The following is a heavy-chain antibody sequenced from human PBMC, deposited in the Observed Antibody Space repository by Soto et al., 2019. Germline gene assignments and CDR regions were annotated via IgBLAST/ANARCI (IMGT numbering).Heavy chain of an antibody. CDR2: ISGSSDAA. CDR1: GFPFSTSA. D-gene: IGHD1-26*01. Sequence: EVQLLESGGGLVQPGGSLRLSCAASGFPFSTSAMNWVRQAPGKGLEWVSIISGSSDAAYYAESVKGRFASSRDNSKNTLYLKKNSLRAEDTAVYYCAKYSGSYPVYNGLSLWGQGTTVTVS. J-gene: IGHJ6*02. V-gene: IGHV3-23*01. CDR3: AKYSGSYPVYNGLSL.